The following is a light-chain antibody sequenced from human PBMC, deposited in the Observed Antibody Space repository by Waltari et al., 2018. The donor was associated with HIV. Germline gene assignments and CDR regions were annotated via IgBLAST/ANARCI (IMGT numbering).Light chain of an antibody. Sequence: QSVLTQPPSASGTPGQRVTISCSGSSSNIGSSYVYWYQQLPGTAPKPLMYRNNRRPSGVPDRFSGSKSGTSASLAISGLRSEDEADYYCATWDDSLSGLWVFGGGTKLTVL. CDR3: ATWDDSLSGLWV. CDR1: SSNIGSSY. V-gene: IGLV1-47*01. CDR2: RNN. J-gene: IGLJ3*02.